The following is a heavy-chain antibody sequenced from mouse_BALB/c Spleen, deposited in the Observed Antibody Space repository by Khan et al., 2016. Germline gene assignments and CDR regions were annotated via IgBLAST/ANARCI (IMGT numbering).Heavy chain of an antibody. V-gene: IGHV1-54*01. CDR1: GYAFTNYL. D-gene: IGHD2-14*01. Sequence: QVRLQQSGAELVRPGTSVKVSCKASGYAFTNYLIEWVKQRPGQGLEWIGVINPGSGGTNYNEKFKGKATMTADKSSSTAYMQLSSLTSDDSAVYFCARGYDWYFYVWGAGTTVTVSS. CDR3: ARGYDWYFYV. CDR2: INPGSGGT. J-gene: IGHJ1*01.